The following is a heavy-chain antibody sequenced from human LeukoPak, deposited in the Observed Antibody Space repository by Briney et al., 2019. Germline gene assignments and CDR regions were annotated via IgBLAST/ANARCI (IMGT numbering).Heavy chain of an antibody. J-gene: IGHJ4*02. D-gene: IGHD3-22*01. CDR3: ARGRSGWDY. CDR1: GFTFSSYG. CDR2: ISYDGSNK. V-gene: IGHV3-30*03. Sequence: PGGSLRLSCASSGFTFSSYGMHWVRQAPGKGLEWVAVISYDGSNKYYADSVKGRFTISRDNAKNSLYLQMNSLRAEDTAVYYCARGRSGWDYWGQGTLVTVSS.